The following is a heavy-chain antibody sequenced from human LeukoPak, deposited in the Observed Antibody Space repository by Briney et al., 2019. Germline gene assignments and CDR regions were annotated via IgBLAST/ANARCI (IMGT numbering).Heavy chain of an antibody. D-gene: IGHD5-18*01. CDR2: IYYSGST. J-gene: IGHJ4*02. V-gene: IGHV4-39*01. CDR3: ARRSGSGYSYGEGFDY. CDR1: GGSISSSSYY. Sequence: SETLSPTCTVSGGSISSSSYYWGWIRQPPGKGLEWIGSIYYSGSTYYNPSLKSRVTISVDTSKNQFSLKLSSVTAADTAVYYCARRSGSGYSYGEGFDYWGQGTLVTVSS.